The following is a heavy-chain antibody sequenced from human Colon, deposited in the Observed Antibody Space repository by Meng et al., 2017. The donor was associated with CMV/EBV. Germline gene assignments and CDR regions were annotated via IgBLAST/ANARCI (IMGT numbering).Heavy chain of an antibody. CDR3: ASLKDYDGRGYYYFES. Sequence: PQSSGPSPGQASGTLSLPCTVSCGFIPNRNLCGWVGLPPGRGLEWIGEVYLGGPIYHHPSLQSRFPITLDKAKDHLSLKLASVTAADTAVYYCASLKDYDGRGYYYFESWGQGTLVTVSS. CDR1: CGFIPNRNL. V-gene: IGHV4-4*02. D-gene: IGHD3-22*01. CDR2: VYLGGPI. J-gene: IGHJ4*02.